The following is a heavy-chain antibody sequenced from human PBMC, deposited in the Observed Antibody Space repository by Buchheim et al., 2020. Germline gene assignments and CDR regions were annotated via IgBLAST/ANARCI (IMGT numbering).Heavy chain of an antibody. Sequence: EVQLVESGGGLVQPGGSLRLSCVASGFSFSSYAMSWVRQAPGKGLEWVSAISGSGGSTYYADSVKGRFTISRDNSKNTLYLQMNSLRAEDTAVYYCAKAGSGYDYRGLFSGMDVWGQGTT. CDR3: AKAGSGYDYRGLFSGMDV. CDR2: ISGSGGST. J-gene: IGHJ6*02. CDR1: GFSFSSYA. V-gene: IGHV3-23*04. D-gene: IGHD5-12*01.